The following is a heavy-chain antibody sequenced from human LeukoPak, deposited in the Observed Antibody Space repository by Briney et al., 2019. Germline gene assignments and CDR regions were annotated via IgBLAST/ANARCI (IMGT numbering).Heavy chain of an antibody. CDR3: AKGRGSDAFDI. CDR2: IIPILHQA. CDR1: AGTSSTYA. J-gene: IGHJ3*02. V-gene: IGHV1-69*11. Sequence: SVKVSCQPSAGTSSTYAINSERQAPGQGLEWMGRIIPILHQANYAQKFRDRVTITADESTSTAYMDLSSLRSEDTAVYYCAKGRGSDAFDICGQGTVVTVSS. D-gene: IGHD2-15*01.